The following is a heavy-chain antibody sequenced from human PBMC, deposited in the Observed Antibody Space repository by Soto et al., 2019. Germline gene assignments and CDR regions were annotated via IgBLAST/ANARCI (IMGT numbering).Heavy chain of an antibody. CDR1: GYTFTSYG. J-gene: IGHJ4*02. V-gene: IGHV1-18*04. CDR3: ACVSLTMIVVPFGVY. Sequence: ASVKVSCKASGYTFTSYGISWVRQAPGQGLEWMGWINTYNGNTNYAQKVQGRVTITTDTTTSTAYMELRSLRADHTAVYYCACVSLTMIVVPFGVYWGRGTLVTVSS. D-gene: IGHD3-22*01. CDR2: INTYNGNT.